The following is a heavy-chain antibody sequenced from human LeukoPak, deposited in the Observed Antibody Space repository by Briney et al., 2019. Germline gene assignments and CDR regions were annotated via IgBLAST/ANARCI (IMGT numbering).Heavy chain of an antibody. Sequence: GGSLRLSCAASGFTFSSYGMHWVRQAPGKGLEWVSAISGSGGSTYYADSVKGRFTISRDNSKNTLYLQMNSLRAEDTAVYYCAKDPRLRGGDLYWGQGTLVTVSS. CDR3: AKDPRLRGGDLY. CDR1: GFTFSSYG. CDR2: ISGSGGST. D-gene: IGHD2-21*02. V-gene: IGHV3-23*01. J-gene: IGHJ4*02.